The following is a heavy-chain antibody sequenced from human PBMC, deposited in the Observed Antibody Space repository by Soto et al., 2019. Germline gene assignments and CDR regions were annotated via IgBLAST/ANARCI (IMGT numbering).Heavy chain of an antibody. J-gene: IGHJ2*01. CDR2: INPNSGGT. CDR1: GYTFTDYY. D-gene: IGHD3-3*01. CDR3: AREIRSGYYKYWYFDL. Sequence: QVQLVQSGAEVKKPGASVKVSCKASGYTFTDYYMHWVRQAPGQGLEWMGWINPNSGGTKYAQKFQAWVTMTADTSISTAYLAVSRLRSDHTAVYYCAREIRSGYYKYWYFDLWGRGTLVTVSS. V-gene: IGHV1-2*04.